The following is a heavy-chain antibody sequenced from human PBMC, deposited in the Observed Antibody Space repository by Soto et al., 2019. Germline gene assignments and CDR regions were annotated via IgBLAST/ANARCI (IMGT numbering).Heavy chain of an antibody. J-gene: IGHJ3*02. V-gene: IGHV4-30-2*01. Sequence: QLQLQESGSRLVKPSQTLSLTCAVSGGSLSSSAYSWSWIRQTPGKGLEWIGFIYQSGSTYYNPSLKSRVTLSLDRPKNQISLKLTSVTAADTAVYYCARGLLYYDSDGYSWDDAFDIWGPGTMVTVSS. D-gene: IGHD3-22*01. CDR3: ARGLLYYDSDGYSWDDAFDI. CDR2: IYQSGST. CDR1: GGSLSSSAYS.